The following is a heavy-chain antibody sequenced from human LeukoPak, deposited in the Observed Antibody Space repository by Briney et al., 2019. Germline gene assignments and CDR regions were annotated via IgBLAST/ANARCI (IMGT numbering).Heavy chain of an antibody. D-gene: IGHD3/OR15-3a*01. Sequence: PSETLSLTCTVSGGSISSYYWSWIRQPPGKGLEWIGYIYYSGSTNYNPSLKSRVTISVDTSKNQFSLKLSSVTAADTAVYYCARRVNLDSGYYFDFWGQGTLVTVSS. V-gene: IGHV4-59*08. CDR2: IYYSGST. CDR1: GGSISSYY. CDR3: ARRVNLDSGYYFDF. J-gene: IGHJ4*02.